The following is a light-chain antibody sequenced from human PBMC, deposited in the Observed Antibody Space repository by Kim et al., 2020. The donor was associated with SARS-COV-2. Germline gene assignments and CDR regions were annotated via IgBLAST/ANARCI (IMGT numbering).Light chain of an antibody. V-gene: IGLV6-57*03. J-gene: IGLJ2*01. CDR1: SGSIASNY. CDR2: EDN. Sequence: GKTVTFSCTRSSGSIASNYVQWYQQRPGSAPTTVIYEDNQRPSGVPDRFSGSIDSSSNSASLTISGLKTEDEAGYYCQSYDSSNVVFGGGTQLTVL. CDR3: QSYDSSNVV.